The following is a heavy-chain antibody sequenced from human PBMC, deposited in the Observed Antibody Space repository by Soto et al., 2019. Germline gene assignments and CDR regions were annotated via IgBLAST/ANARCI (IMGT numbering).Heavy chain of an antibody. CDR1: GFPFNNHA. CDR3: ARDRDNGLEY. D-gene: IGHD2-8*01. CDR2: IWYDGSNN. J-gene: IGHJ4*02. V-gene: IGHV3-33*01. Sequence: GGSLRLSCVAAGFPFNNHAFHWVRQAPGKGLEWVSFIWYDGSNNNYADSVKGRFTISRDDSKNTLYLQMNGLRAEDTAVYYCARDRDNGLEYWGPGTMVTVYS.